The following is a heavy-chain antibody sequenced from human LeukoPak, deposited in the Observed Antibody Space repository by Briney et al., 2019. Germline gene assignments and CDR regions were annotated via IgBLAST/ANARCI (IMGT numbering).Heavy chain of an antibody. CDR1: GGSFSGYY. CDR2: INHSGST. CDR3: ARAGPDSSGYSFDY. J-gene: IGHJ4*02. D-gene: IGHD3-22*01. V-gene: IGHV4-34*01. Sequence: SETLSLTCAVYGGSFSGYYWSWIRQPPGKGLEWIGEINHSGSTNYNPSLKSRVTISVDTSKNQFSLKLSSVTAADMAVYYCARAGPDSSGYSFDYWGQGTLVTVSS.